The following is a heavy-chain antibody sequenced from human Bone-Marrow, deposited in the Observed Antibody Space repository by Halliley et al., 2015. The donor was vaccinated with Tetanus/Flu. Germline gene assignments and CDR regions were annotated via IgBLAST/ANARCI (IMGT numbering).Heavy chain of an antibody. CDR3: ARATTTDAPAFDY. D-gene: IGHD2-2*01. J-gene: IGHJ4*02. V-gene: IGHV4-59*01. Sequence: EWIGYIYHSGSPNYNPSLRSRVTISIDTSRNQFSLKLTSVTAADTAMYYCARATTTDAPAFDYWGQGTLVTVSS. CDR2: IYHSGSP.